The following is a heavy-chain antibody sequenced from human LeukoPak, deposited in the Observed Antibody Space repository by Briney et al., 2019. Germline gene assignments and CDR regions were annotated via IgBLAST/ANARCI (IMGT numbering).Heavy chain of an antibody. J-gene: IGHJ4*02. CDR3: AREWGPAAMAHTLN. V-gene: IGHV3-21*01. Sequence: GGSLRLSCVVSGFTFSSYTMNWVRQAPGRGLEWVSSISGSGSYMFYADSVKGRFTISRDNAKNSLYLQMNCLRAEDTAVYYCAREWGPAAMAHTLNWGQGTLVTVSS. CDR2: ISGSGSYM. D-gene: IGHD2-2*01. CDR1: GFTFSSYT.